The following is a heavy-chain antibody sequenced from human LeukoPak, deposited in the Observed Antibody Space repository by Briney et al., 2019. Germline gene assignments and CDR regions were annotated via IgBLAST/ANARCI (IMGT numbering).Heavy chain of an antibody. D-gene: IGHD5-18*01. CDR2: IRYDGSNK. CDR1: GFTFSNYG. J-gene: IGHJ4*02. CDR3: AKLRSYGPSPFDY. V-gene: IGHV3-30*02. Sequence: GGSLRLSCAASGFTFSNYGMLWVRQAPGKGLEWVAFIRYDGSNKYYVDSVKGRFTISRDNSKNTLYLQMSSLGAEDTALYYCAKLRSYGPSPFDYWGQGTLVTVSS.